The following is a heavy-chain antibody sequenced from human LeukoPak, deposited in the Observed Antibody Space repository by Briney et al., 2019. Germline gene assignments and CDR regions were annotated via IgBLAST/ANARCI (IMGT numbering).Heavy chain of an antibody. J-gene: IGHJ6*03. D-gene: IGHD3-9*01. CDR1: GGSISSHY. Sequence: SETLSLTCTVSGGSISSHYWSWIRQPPGKGLDWIGYIYYSGSTNYNPSLKSRVTISVDTSKNQFSLKLSSVTAADTAVYYCARGTLLRYFDWLLSHPATQRYYYYMDVWGKGTTVTVSS. CDR3: ARGTLLRYFDWLLSHPATQRYYYYMDV. CDR2: IYYSGST. V-gene: IGHV4-59*11.